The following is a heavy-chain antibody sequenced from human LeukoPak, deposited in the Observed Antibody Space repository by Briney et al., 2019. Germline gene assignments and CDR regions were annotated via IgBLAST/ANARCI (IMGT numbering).Heavy chain of an antibody. CDR3: ARGTPGYSSSWLDY. Sequence: PSETLSLTCTVSGGSISSYYWSWIRQPAGKGLEWIGRIYTSGSTNYNPSLKSRVTMSVDTSKNQFSLKLSSVTAADTAVYYCARGTPGYSSSWLDYWGQGTLVTVSS. D-gene: IGHD6-13*01. CDR1: GGSISSYY. CDR2: IYTSGST. J-gene: IGHJ4*02. V-gene: IGHV4-4*07.